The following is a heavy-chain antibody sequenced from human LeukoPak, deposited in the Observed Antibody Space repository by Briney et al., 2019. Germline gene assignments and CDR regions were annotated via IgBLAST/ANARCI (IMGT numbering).Heavy chain of an antibody. CDR3: AAESERWLLRS. Sequence: AEPLSLTCSVWGDSISSYYWRGLRQPPGKGREGVGQIYYSGSTNYNPSVKSRVTISIDTSKNQCSLKLNAVTAAETAVYYGAAESERWLLRSWGQGTLVTVSS. CDR2: IYYSGST. J-gene: IGHJ4*02. CDR1: GDSISSYY. V-gene: IGHV4-59*03. D-gene: IGHD6-19*01.